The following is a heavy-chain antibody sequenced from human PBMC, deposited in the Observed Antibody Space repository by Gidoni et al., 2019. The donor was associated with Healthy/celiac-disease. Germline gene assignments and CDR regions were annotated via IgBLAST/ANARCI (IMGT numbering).Heavy chain of an antibody. CDR3: ARDPEKYYDSSGFSGLDY. J-gene: IGHJ4*02. V-gene: IGHV1-46*01. CDR2: INPSGGST. Sequence: QVQLVQSGAEVKKPGASVKVSCKASGYTFTSYYMHWVRQAPGQGLEWMGIINPSGGSTSYAQKFQGRVTMTRDTSTSTVYMELSSLRSEDTAVYYCARDPEKYYDSSGFSGLDYWGQGTLVTVSS. CDR1: GYTFTSYY. D-gene: IGHD3-22*01.